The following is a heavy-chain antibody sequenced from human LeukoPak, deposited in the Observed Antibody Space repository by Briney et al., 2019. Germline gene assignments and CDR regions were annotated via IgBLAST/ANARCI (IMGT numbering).Heavy chain of an antibody. V-gene: IGHV4-4*07. CDR3: ARALTPYSSSSDGWFEP. J-gene: IGHJ5*02. CDR2: IYTSGST. Sequence: SETLSLTCTVSGGSISSYYWSWIRQPAGKGLEWIGRIYTSGSTNYNPSLKSRVTMSVDTSKNQFSLKLSSVTAADTAVYYCARALTPYSSSSDGWFEPWGQGTLVTVSS. CDR1: GGSISSYY. D-gene: IGHD6-6*01.